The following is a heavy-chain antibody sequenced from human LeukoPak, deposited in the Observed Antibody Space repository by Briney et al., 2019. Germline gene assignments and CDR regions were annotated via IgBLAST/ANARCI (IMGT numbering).Heavy chain of an antibody. CDR1: GFTVSSNY. D-gene: IGHD2-15*01. J-gene: IGHJ4*02. CDR2: IYSGDNT. Sequence: GGSLRLSCAASGFTVSSNYMSWVRQAPGKGLEWVSVIYSGDNTYYADSVKGRFTISRDNSKNTLYLQMNSLRAEDTAVYYCATSVVVVAAIDYWGQGTLVTVSS. V-gene: IGHV3-53*01. CDR3: ATSVVVVAAIDY.